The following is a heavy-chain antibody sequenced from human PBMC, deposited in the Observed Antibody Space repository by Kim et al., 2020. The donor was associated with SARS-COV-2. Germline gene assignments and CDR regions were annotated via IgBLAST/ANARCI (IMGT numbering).Heavy chain of an antibody. Sequence: SETLSLTCTVSGGSISSSSYYWGWIRQPPGKGLEWIGSIYYSGSTYYNPSLKSRVTISVDTSKNQFSLKLSSVTAADTAVYYCARQDVAVAFSYWGQGTLVTVSS. V-gene: IGHV4-39*01. CDR3: ARQDVAVAFSY. D-gene: IGHD6-19*01. CDR2: IYYSGST. CDR1: GGSISSSSYY. J-gene: IGHJ4*02.